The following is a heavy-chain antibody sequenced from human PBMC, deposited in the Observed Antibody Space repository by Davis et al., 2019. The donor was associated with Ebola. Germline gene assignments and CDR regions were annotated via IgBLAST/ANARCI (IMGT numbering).Heavy chain of an antibody. CDR3: ARQGGSVDSRRHWPDP. CDR1: GASTITISSY. V-gene: IGHV4-39*01. Sequence: SQTLSPTCPLPGASTITISSYWGWIRQPPRKGREWFGSIFYSGITYYTPSIKRPVTLSVETSKHQFSLKRRSVTAADTAVYYCARQGGSVDSRRHWPDPWGRGTLVTVSS. J-gene: IGHJ5*02. D-gene: IGHD1-26*01. CDR2: IFYSGIT.